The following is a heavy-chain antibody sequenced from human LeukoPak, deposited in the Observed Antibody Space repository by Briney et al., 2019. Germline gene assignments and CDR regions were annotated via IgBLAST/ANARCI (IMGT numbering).Heavy chain of an antibody. Sequence: GGSLRLSCAASGFTFSSYAMHWVRQAPGKGLEWVAVISYDESNKYYADSVKGRFTISRDNSKNTLYLQMNSLRAEDTAVYYCARCPVYAGSFDYWGQGTLVTVSS. V-gene: IGHV3-30-3*01. CDR1: GFTFSSYA. D-gene: IGHD2-8*01. CDR2: ISYDESNK. CDR3: ARCPVYAGSFDY. J-gene: IGHJ4*02.